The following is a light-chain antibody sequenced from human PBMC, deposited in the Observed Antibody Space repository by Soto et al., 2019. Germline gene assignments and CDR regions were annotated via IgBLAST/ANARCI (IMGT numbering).Light chain of an antibody. CDR2: DAS. J-gene: IGKJ4*01. V-gene: IGKV3-11*01. CDR3: QQRYDWPLT. CDR1: QTVYNY. Sequence: EIVLTQSPATLSLSPGERATLSCRASQTVYNYLSCYQQRPGQAPRLLLYDASSRATGVPARFSGSGSGTDFTLTISSLEPDDLAIYFCQQRYDWPLTFGGGSRIEMK.